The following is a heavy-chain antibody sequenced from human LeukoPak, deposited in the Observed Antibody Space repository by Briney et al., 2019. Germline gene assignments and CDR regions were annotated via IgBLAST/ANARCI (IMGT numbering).Heavy chain of an antibody. CDR2: IYYSGST. CDR1: GGSISSGDYY. D-gene: IGHD6-6*01. V-gene: IGHV4-30-4*01. Sequence: PSETLSLTCTVSGGSISSGDYYWSWIRQPPGKGLEWIGYIYYSGSTYYNPSLKSRVTISVDTSKNQFSLKLISVTAADTAVYYCAREEAAPYYFDYWGQGTLVTVSS. CDR3: AREEAAPYYFDY. J-gene: IGHJ4*02.